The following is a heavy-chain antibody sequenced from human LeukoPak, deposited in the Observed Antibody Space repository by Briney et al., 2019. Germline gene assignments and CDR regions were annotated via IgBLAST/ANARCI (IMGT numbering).Heavy chain of an antibody. V-gene: IGHV3-9*01. CDR3: AKGDYYDSRGGNYFDY. J-gene: IGHJ4*02. Sequence: GGSLRLSCAASGFTFSSYAMHWVRHAPGKGLEWVSGISWNSGSIGYADSVKGRFTISRDNAKNSLYLQMNSLRAEDTALYYCAKGDYYDSRGGNYFDYWGQGTLVTVSS. CDR1: GFTFSSYA. CDR2: ISWNSGSI. D-gene: IGHD3-22*01.